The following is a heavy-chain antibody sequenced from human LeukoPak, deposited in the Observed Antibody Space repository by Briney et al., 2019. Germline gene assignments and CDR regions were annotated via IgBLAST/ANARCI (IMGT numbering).Heavy chain of an antibody. Sequence: SETLSLTCAVYGGSFRGYYWCWIRQPPGKGREWIGEINHSGSTNYHPSLKSRVPISVDTSKNQFSLKLSSVTAADTAVYYCARSRSLRALYYFDYWGQGTLVTVSS. V-gene: IGHV4-34*01. CDR3: ARSRSLRALYYFDY. J-gene: IGHJ4*02. CDR2: INHSGST. CDR1: GGSFRGYY.